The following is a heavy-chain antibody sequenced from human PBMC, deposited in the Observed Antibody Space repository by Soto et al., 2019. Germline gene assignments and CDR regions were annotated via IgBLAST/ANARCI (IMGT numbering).Heavy chain of an antibody. J-gene: IGHJ4*02. Sequence: SVKVSCNTSGGTFSTFGISWVRQAPGQGLEWMGVIIPFFGTAEYSQKFEDRITITADESTNTVYMDLRSLTSEDTAIYHCARTAPMDAGDKYYYDFWGQGALVTVSS. CDR3: ARTAPMDAGDKYYYDF. CDR1: GGTFSTFG. D-gene: IGHD3-16*01. V-gene: IGHV1-69*13. CDR2: IIPFFGTA.